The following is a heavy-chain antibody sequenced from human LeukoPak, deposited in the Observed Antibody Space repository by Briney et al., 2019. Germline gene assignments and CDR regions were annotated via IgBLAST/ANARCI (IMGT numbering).Heavy chain of an antibody. CDR1: GFNFGDYA. J-gene: IGHJ4*02. V-gene: IGHV3-49*04. Sequence: PGRSLRLSCIGSGFNFGDYAISWVRQTPGKGLEWVILIRSKARGGTTEYAASVKGRFNMSRDDSKSIAYMQMNSLKTEDTALYYCTRDPPEFSAGWYAGYWGQGTLVTVSS. CDR2: IRSKARGGTT. CDR3: TRDPPEFSAGWYAGY. D-gene: IGHD6-19*01.